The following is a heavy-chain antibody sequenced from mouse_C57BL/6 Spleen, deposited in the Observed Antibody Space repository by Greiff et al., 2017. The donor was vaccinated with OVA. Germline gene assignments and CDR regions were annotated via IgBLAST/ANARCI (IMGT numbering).Heavy chain of an antibody. CDR2: INPSSGYT. CDR1: GYTFTSYW. CDR3: AATVVGDYFDY. J-gene: IGHJ2*01. Sequence: QVHVKQSGAELAKPGASVKLSCKASGYTFTSYWMHWVKQRPGQGLEWIGYINPSSGYTKYNQKFKDKATLTADKSSSTAYMQLSSLTYEDSAVYYCAATVVGDYFDYRGKGTTLTVSA. V-gene: IGHV1-7*01. D-gene: IGHD1-1*01.